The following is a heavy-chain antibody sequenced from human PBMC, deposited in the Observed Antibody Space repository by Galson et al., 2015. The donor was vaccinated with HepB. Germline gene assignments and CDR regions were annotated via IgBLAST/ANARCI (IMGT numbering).Heavy chain of an antibody. D-gene: IGHD3-3*01. J-gene: IGHJ6*02. CDR1: GFTFSSYG. CDR2: IWYDGSNK. CDR3: ARDFLDYDFWSGYYSPPYYYYGMDV. V-gene: IGHV3-33*01. Sequence: SLRLSCAASGFTFSSYGMHWVRQAPGKGLEWVAVIWYDGSNKYYADSVKGRFTISRDNSKNTLYLQMNSLRAEDTAVYYCARDFLDYDFWSGYYSPPYYYYGMDVWGQGTTVTVSS.